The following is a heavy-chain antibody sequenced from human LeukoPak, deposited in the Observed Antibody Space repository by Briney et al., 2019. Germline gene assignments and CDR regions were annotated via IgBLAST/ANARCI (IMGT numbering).Heavy chain of an antibody. CDR2: INHSGST. J-gene: IGHJ4*02. Sequence: SETLSLTCAVYGGSFSGYYWSWIRQPPGKGLEWIGEINHSGSTNYNPSLKSRVTISVDTSKNQFSLKLSSVTAADTAVYYCARGGNRWLRSGVHAPDYWGQGTLVAVSS. D-gene: IGHD5-12*01. CDR3: ARGGNRWLRSGVHAPDY. V-gene: IGHV4-34*01. CDR1: GGSFSGYY.